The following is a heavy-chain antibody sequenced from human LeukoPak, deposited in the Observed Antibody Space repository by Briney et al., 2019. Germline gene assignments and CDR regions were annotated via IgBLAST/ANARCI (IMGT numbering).Heavy chain of an antibody. D-gene: IGHD6-13*01. CDR1: GGSISSYY. CDR3: ARGRSSITLDAFDI. V-gene: IGHV4-59*01. J-gene: IGHJ3*02. Sequence: SETLSLTCTVSGGSISSYYWSWIRQPPGKGLEWIGYIYYSGSTNYNPSLKSRVTISVDTSKNQFSLKLSSVTAADTAVYYCARGRSSITLDAFDIWGQGTMVTVSS. CDR2: IYYSGST.